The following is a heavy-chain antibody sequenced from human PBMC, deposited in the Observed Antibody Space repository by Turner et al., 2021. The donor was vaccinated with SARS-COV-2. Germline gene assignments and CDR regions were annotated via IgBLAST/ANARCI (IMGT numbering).Heavy chain of an antibody. D-gene: IGHD1-26*01. Sequence: QLQLHESGPGLVKPSETLSFTCIVSGDSISSGSYYWAWIRQPPGKGLEWIGSVYYTGITYYTPSLRSRVTISLDTYKNQFSLKLGSVTAADTAVYYCASLGVGASSRDFDYWGQGALVTV. V-gene: IGHV4-39*01. CDR1: GDSISSGSYY. CDR2: VYYTGIT. CDR3: ASLGVGASSRDFDY. J-gene: IGHJ4*02.